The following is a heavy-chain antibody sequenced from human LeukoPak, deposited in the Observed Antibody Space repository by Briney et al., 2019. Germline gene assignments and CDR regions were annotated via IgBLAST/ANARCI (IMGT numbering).Heavy chain of an antibody. D-gene: IGHD3-10*01. CDR1: GFTFDDYA. CDR3: VAGAWFGEFRDY. J-gene: IGHJ4*02. Sequence: GGSLRLSCAASGFTFDDYAMHWVRQAPGKGLEWVSGISWNSGSKGYADSVKGRFTISRDNAKNSLYLQMSSLRAEDTALYYCVAGAWFGEFRDYRGQGTLVTVSS. CDR2: ISWNSGSK. V-gene: IGHV3-9*01.